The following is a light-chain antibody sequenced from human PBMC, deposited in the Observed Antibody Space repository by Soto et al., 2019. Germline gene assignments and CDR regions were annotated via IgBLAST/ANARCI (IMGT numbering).Light chain of an antibody. CDR1: SSDVGGYNY. CDR3: SSYTSSSTLFDV. V-gene: IGLV2-14*01. J-gene: IGLJ1*01. Sequence: QSALTQPASVSGSPGQSIPISCTGTSSDVGGYNYVSWYQQHPGKAPKLMIYEVSNRPSGVSNRFSGSKSGNTASLTISGLQAEDEADYYCSSYTSSSTLFDVFGTGTKVPVL. CDR2: EVS.